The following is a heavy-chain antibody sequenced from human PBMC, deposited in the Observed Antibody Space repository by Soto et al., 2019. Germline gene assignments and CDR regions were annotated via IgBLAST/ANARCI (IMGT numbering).Heavy chain of an antibody. CDR3: ATPWGRITMESG. V-gene: IGHV4-4*02. Sequence: QVQLQESGPGLVKPSGTLSLICAVSGGSISGSNWWSWVRQPPGKGLEWIGEIYHSGSTNYNPSLKIRITISVDKSKNQFSLKLSSVTAADTAVYYGATPWGRITMESGWGQGTLVTVSS. J-gene: IGHJ4*02. CDR2: IYHSGST. D-gene: IGHD3-3*01. CDR1: GGSISGSNW.